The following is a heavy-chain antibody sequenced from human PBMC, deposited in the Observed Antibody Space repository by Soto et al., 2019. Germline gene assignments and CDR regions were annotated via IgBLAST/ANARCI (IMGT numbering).Heavy chain of an antibody. Sequence: GGSLRLSCAASGFTFSSYSMNWVRQAPGKGLEWVSYISSSSSTIYYADSVKGRFTISRDNAKNSLYLQMNSLRAEDTAVYYCARNRGSGWYRGGGVYFDYWGQGTLVTVSS. V-gene: IGHV3-48*01. CDR1: GFTFSSYS. D-gene: IGHD6-19*01. CDR2: ISSSSSTI. CDR3: ARNRGSGWYRGGGVYFDY. J-gene: IGHJ4*02.